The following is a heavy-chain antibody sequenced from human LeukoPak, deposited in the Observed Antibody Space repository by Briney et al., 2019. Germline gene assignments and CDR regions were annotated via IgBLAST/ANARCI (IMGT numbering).Heavy chain of an antibody. J-gene: IGHJ6*02. CDR1: GYTFTVYY. V-gene: IGHV1-2*02. Sequence: ASVTVSFKGSGYTFTVYYMHWERQAQGQGNGWMGWININSVGTNYAQKFQGRVTMTSDTSISTAYMELSRLRSDDTAVYYCARGYGSGSTSYFYYYGMDVWGQGTTVTVSS. CDR2: ININSVGT. D-gene: IGHD3-10*01. CDR3: ARGYGSGSTSYFYYYGMDV.